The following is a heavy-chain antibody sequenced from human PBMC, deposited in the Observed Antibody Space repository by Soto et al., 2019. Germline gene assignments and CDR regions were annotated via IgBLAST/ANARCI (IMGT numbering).Heavy chain of an antibody. CDR3: ARGSQYYYDGSGPLDC. V-gene: IGHV3-30-3*01. CDR2: ISYDGSNN. CDR1: GFTFSTYT. D-gene: IGHD3-22*01. J-gene: IGHJ4*02. Sequence: PGGSLRLSCAASGFTFSTYTIHWVRQAPGKGLEWVALISYDGSNNSYADSVEGRFTIARDNSKNTVYLQLTSLRAGDTAVYFCARGSQYYYDGSGPLDCWGQGTLVTVSS.